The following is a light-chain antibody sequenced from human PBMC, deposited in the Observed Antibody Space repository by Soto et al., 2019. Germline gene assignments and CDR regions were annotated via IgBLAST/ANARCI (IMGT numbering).Light chain of an antibody. J-gene: IGLJ2*01. CDR3: QTWGTGIVI. CDR2: LNRDGSH. V-gene: IGLV4-69*01. CDR1: SGHSNYA. Sequence: QLVLTQSPSASASLGASVKLTCTLSSGHSNYAIAWHQQQPETGPRYLMKLNRDGSHSKGDGIPNRFSGSSSGAERYLTISSLQSEDAADYYCQTWGTGIVIFGGGTKLTVL.